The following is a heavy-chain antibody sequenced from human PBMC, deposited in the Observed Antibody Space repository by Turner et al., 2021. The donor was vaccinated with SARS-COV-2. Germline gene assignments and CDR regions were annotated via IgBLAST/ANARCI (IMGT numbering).Heavy chain of an antibody. CDR3: AKAPSFSGHFDY. V-gene: IGHV3-23*01. CDR1: GFTFSTYA. J-gene: IGHJ4*02. D-gene: IGHD5-12*01. CDR2: ISDSGGHT. Sequence: EVHLLESGGGLVQPGGSLRLSCAASGFTFSTYAMSWVRQVPGKGLEWVSTISDSGGHTYYADSVKGRFTISRDNSKNTLYLQMNSLRAEDTAVYYCAKAPSFSGHFDYWGQGTLVTVSS.